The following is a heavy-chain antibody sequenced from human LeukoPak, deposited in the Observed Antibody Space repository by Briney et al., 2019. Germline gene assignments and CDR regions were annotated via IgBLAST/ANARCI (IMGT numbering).Heavy chain of an antibody. CDR1: GGSISSSSFY. Sequence: PSETLSLTCTVSGGSISSSSFYWGWIRQPPGKGLEWIGYIYHSGSTYYNPSLKSRVTISVDRSKNQFSLKLSSVTAADTAVYYCARGDNWNGHFDYWGQGTLVTVSS. CDR2: IYHSGST. V-gene: IGHV4-39*07. CDR3: ARGDNWNGHFDY. D-gene: IGHD1-1*01. J-gene: IGHJ4*02.